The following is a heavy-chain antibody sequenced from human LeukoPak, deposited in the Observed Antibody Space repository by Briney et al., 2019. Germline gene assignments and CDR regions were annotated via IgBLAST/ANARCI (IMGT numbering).Heavy chain of an antibody. CDR3: ATEYNYYDSSGYLDY. Sequence: GGSLRLSCAASGFTFSSYAMSWVRQAPGKGLEWVSAISGSGGSTYYADSVKGRFTISRDNSKSTLYLQMNSLRAEDTAVYYCATEYNYYDSSGYLDYWGQGTLVTVSS. J-gene: IGHJ4*02. CDR1: GFTFSSYA. D-gene: IGHD3-22*01. V-gene: IGHV3-23*01. CDR2: ISGSGGST.